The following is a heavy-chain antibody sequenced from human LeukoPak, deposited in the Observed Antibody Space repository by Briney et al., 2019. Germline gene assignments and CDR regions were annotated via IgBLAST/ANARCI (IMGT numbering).Heavy chain of an antibody. Sequence: GGSLRLSCAASGFTFSSYEMNWVRQAPGKGLEWVSYISSSGSTIYYADSVKGRFTIPRDNAKNSLYLQMNSLRAEDTAVYYCARGSRYSYGYGRVFDYWGQGTLVTVSS. V-gene: IGHV3-48*03. CDR1: GFTFSSYE. D-gene: IGHD5-18*01. CDR2: ISSSGSTI. CDR3: ARGSRYSYGYGRVFDY. J-gene: IGHJ4*02.